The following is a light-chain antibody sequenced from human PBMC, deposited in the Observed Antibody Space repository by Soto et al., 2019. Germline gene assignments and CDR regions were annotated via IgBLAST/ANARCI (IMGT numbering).Light chain of an antibody. CDR2: EVT. V-gene: IGLV2-14*01. Sequence: QSVLTQPASVSGSPGQSITISCTGTSSDVGGSDYVSWYQQHPGKAPKLMIYEVTNRPSGVSNRFSGSKSGNTASLTISGLQAEDEAHYYCSSYTTSNRLMVFGGGTKLTVL. CDR1: SSDVGGSDY. CDR3: SSYTTSNRLMV. J-gene: IGLJ3*02.